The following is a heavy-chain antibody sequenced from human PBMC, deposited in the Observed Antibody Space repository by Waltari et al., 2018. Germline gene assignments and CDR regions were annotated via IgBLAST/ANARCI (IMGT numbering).Heavy chain of an antibody. CDR2: VYGSGKT. CDR1: GDSMSTTSW. V-gene: IGHV4-4*02. J-gene: IGHJ4*02. CDR3: ARDRGRGLYFDS. Sequence: QLQLQESGPGLVKPSGTLSLTRAVPGDSMSTTSWWRWVRQPPGKGLEWIGQVYGSGKTNYNPSFASRVTVSLDASAGQFSLKVTSATAADTAIYYCARDRGRGLYFDSWGQGILVTVSP. D-gene: IGHD2-15*01.